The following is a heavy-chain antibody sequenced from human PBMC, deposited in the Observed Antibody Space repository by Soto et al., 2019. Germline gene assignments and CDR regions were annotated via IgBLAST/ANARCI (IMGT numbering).Heavy chain of an antibody. J-gene: IGHJ4*02. CDR1: GFTFSSYG. D-gene: IGHD3-22*01. CDR3: AKSYYFDSSGYSEVFDY. V-gene: IGHV3-33*06. Sequence: GGSLRLSCAASGFTFSSYGMHWVRQAPGKGLEWVAVIWYDGSNQYYADSVKGRFTISRDNSKNTLYLQMNSLRAEDTAVYYCAKSYYFDSSGYSEVFDYWGQGTLVTVSS. CDR2: IWYDGSNQ.